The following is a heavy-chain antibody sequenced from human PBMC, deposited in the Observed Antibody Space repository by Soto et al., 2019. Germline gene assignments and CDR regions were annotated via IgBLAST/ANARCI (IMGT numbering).Heavy chain of an antibody. CDR3: ASWLKGPDIGNYYYGMDV. J-gene: IGHJ6*02. Sequence: QVQLAQSGAEVKKPGSSVKVSCKASGGAFSDYAFSWVRQAPGQGLEWLGGIMPIFRAPDYAQKFQGRVTITAEAFTRTAYMEMNSLRSEDTAVYYCASWLKGPDIGNYYYGMDVWGQGTTVTVS. D-gene: IGHD2-15*01. V-gene: IGHV1-69*12. CDR1: GGAFSDYA. CDR2: IMPIFRAP.